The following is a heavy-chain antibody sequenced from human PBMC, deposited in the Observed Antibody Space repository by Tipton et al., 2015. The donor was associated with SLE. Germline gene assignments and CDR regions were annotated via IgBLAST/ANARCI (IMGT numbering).Heavy chain of an antibody. CDR2: ISSTGSTV. Sequence: GSLRLSCAASGFTFSYYTMDWVRQAPGKGLEWVSYISSTGSTVYYGDSVKGRFTISRDNAKNSLYLQMNSLRVEDTAVYYCARGLQYSPPDVWGQGTTVIVSS. J-gene: IGHJ6*02. V-gene: IGHV3-48*01. CDR1: GFTFSYYT. D-gene: IGHD4-11*01. CDR3: ARGLQYSPPDV.